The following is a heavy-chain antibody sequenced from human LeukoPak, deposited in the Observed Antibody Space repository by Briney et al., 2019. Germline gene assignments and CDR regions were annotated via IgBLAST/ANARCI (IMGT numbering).Heavy chain of an antibody. CDR1: GYTFIDYY. J-gene: IGHJ4*02. Sequence: ASVSVSCKASGYTFIDYYMHWVRQAPGQGLEWMGWINPNNGGTTYAQKFQGRVTMTRDTSITTAYMELSSLRSDDTAVYYCARLAGAGTSRFDYWGQGTLVTVSS. D-gene: IGHD6-13*01. CDR2: INPNNGGT. V-gene: IGHV1-2*02. CDR3: ARLAGAGTSRFDY.